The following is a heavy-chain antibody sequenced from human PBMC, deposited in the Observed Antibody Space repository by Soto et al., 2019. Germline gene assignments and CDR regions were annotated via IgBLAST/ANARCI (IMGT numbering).Heavy chain of an antibody. Sequence: GGSLRLSCAASGFTFSDYYMSWIRQAPGKGLEWVSSISSSSSYTNYADSVKGRFTISRDNAKNSLYLQMNSLRAEDTAVYYDASNLGYCSGGSCYMYAFDIWGQGTMVTVTS. CDR3: ASNLGYCSGGSCYMYAFDI. CDR1: GFTFSDYY. V-gene: IGHV3-11*06. CDR2: ISSSSSYT. D-gene: IGHD2-15*01. J-gene: IGHJ3*02.